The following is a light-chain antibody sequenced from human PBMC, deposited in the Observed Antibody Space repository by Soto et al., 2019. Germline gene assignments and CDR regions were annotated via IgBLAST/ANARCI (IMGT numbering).Light chain of an antibody. Sequence: EIGFAQVSGTLSFSPGDRATPSCRASQSISSHLAWYQQRPGQVVRLLIYDASHRATGIPVRFSGSGSGTDFTLTINNLEPEDFAVYYCQQRNDGLTFGGGTKVDIK. CDR1: QSISSH. V-gene: IGKV3-11*01. CDR2: DAS. CDR3: QQRNDGLT. J-gene: IGKJ4*01.